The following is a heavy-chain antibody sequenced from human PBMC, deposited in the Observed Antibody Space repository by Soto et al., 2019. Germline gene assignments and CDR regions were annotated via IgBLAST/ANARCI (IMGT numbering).Heavy chain of an antibody. CDR1: GFTVSSNY. CDR2: IYSGGST. CDR3: ARGVNTAMVLDYFDY. D-gene: IGHD5-18*01. V-gene: IGHV3-53*01. Sequence: EVQLVESGGGLIQPGGSLRLSCAASGFTVSSNYMSWVRQAPGKGLEWVSVIYSGGSTYYADSVKGRFTISRDNSKNTLYLQMNSLKAEDTDVYYCARGVNTAMVLDYFDYWGQGTLVTVSS. J-gene: IGHJ4*02.